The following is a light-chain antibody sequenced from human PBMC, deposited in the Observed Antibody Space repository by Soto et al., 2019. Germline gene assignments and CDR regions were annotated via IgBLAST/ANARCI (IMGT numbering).Light chain of an antibody. CDR3: IQFAHFPRT. J-gene: IGKJ1*01. Sequence: DVVLTQTPLSSPVTLGQPASISCRSSQSLVYSDGNTYLSWLQQRPGQPPRLLIYQISNRFSGVPDRFSGSGAGTDFTLKISRVAAEDVGVYYCIQFAHFPRTFGQGTKVEIK. V-gene: IGKV2-24*01. CDR1: QSLVYSDGNTY. CDR2: QIS.